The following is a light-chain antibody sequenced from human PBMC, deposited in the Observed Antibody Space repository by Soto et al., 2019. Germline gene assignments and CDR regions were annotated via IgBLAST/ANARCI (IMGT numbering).Light chain of an antibody. J-gene: IGKJ1*01. CDR3: QQYVTSPWT. V-gene: IGKV3-20*01. Sequence: EIVLTQSPGTLSLSPGERATLSCRASQSVSGSYLAWYQQKPGQAPRLLIYGASTRATGIPDRFTGSGSGTDFTLTLSRLEPEAVAVYYCQQYVTSPWTFGQGTKVEI. CDR1: QSVSGSY. CDR2: GAS.